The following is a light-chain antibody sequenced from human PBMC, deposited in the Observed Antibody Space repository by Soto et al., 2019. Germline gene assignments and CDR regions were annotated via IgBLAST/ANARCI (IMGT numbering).Light chain of an antibody. V-gene: IGLV1-40*01. J-gene: IGLJ1*01. CDR1: SSKIGAGYD. CDR3: QSYDSSLSGSDV. CDR2: GNS. Sequence: QSVLTQPPSVSGAPGQRVTISCTGSSSKIGAGYDVHWYQQLPGTAPKLLIYGNSNRPSGVPDRFSGSKSGTSAPLAITGLQAEDEADYYCQSYDSSLSGSDVFVTGTKVTVL.